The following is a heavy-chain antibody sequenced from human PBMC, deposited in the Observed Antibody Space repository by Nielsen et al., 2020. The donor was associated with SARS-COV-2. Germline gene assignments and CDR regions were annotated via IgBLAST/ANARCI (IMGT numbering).Heavy chain of an antibody. CDR1: GFTFSSYW. V-gene: IGHV3-74*01. D-gene: IGHD3-10*01. CDR2: INSDGSST. J-gene: IGHJ4*02. CDR3: ASSWFGYFDY. Sequence: GESLKISCAASGFTFSSYWMHWVRQAPGKGLVWVSRINSDGSSTSYADSVKGRFTISRDNAKNTLYLQMNSLRAEDTAVYYCASSWFGYFDYWGQGTLVTVSS.